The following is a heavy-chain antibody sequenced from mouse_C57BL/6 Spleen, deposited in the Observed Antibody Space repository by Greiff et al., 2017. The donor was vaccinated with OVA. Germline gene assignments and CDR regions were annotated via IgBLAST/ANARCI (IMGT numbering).Heavy chain of an antibody. Sequence: DVQLQESGPGLVKPSQSLSLTCSVTGYSITSGYYWNWIRQFPGNKLEWMGYISYDGSNNYNPSLKNRISITRDTSKNQFFLKLKSVTTEDTATYYCARAYSKVGYYFDYWGQGTTLTVSS. CDR1: GYSITSGYY. CDR3: ARAYSKVGYYFDY. J-gene: IGHJ2*01. CDR2: ISYDGSN. D-gene: IGHD2-5*01. V-gene: IGHV3-6*01.